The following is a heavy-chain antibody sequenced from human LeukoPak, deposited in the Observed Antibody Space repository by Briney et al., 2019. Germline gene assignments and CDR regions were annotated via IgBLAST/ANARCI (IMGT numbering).Heavy chain of an antibody. Sequence: TSETLSLTCTVSGGSISSSSFYWGWIRQPPGKGLQFIGSIYYSGTTYSNPSLKSRVTISVDTSKNQFSLKLNSVTTADTAVYFCTRRVAVTGTPKAYFDHWGQGILVTVSS. CDR1: GGSISSSSFY. V-gene: IGHV4-39*01. CDR2: IYYSGTT. CDR3: TRRVAVTGTPKAYFDH. D-gene: IGHD6-19*01. J-gene: IGHJ4*02.